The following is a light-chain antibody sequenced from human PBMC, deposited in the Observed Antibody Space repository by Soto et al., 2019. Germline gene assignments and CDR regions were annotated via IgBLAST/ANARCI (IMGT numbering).Light chain of an antibody. Sequence: QSVLTQPPSVSGAPGQRVTISCTGSSSNIGAGYDVHWYQQLPGTAPKLLIQGNNNRPSGVPDRFSGSKSGTSASLAITGLQAEDEADYYCQSYDSSLSGWVFGGGTKLTVL. V-gene: IGLV1-40*01. CDR3: QSYDSSLSGWV. J-gene: IGLJ3*02. CDR1: SSNIGAGYD. CDR2: GNN.